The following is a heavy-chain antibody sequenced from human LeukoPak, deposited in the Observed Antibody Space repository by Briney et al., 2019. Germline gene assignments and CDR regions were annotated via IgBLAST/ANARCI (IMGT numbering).Heavy chain of an antibody. CDR1: GGSISSGDYY. V-gene: IGHV4-30-4*01. Sequence: SETLSLICTVSGGSISSGDYYWIWIRQPPGKGLEWIGYIYYSGSTYYNPSLKSRVTISVDTSKNQFSLKLSSVTAADTAVYYCARESAGLDCSGGSCYSGLAYWGQGTLVTVSS. J-gene: IGHJ4*02. D-gene: IGHD2-15*01. CDR2: IYYSGST. CDR3: ARESAGLDCSGGSCYSGLAY.